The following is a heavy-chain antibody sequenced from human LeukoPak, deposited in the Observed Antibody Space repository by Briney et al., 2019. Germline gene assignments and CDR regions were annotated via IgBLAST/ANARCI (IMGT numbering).Heavy chain of an antibody. D-gene: IGHD6-6*01. CDR1: GGSLSSMY. J-gene: IGHJ4*02. CDR2: IYYTGST. CDR3: ARHRAYSSSSPFDY. Sequence: SETLSLTCSVPGGSLSSMYWSWIRQPPGKGLEWIGYIYYTGSTNFNPSLKSRVPMFVDMSKNQFSLRLSSVTAADTAVYYWARHRAYSSSSPFDYWGQGTLVTVSS. V-gene: IGHV4-59*08.